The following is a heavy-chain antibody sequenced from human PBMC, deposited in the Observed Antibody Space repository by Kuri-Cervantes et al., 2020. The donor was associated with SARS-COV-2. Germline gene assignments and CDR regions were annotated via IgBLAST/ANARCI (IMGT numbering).Heavy chain of an antibody. D-gene: IGHD3-3*01. CDR2: FDPEDGET. J-gene: IGHJ4*02. V-gene: IGHV1-24*01. CDR3: ATHAAIFGVVLPDY. Sequence: ASVKVSCKVSGYTLTELSMHWVRQAPGKGLEWMGGFDPEDGETIYAQKFQGRVTMTEDTSIDTAYMELSSLRSEDTAVYYCATHAAIFGVVLPDYWGQGTLVTVSS. CDR1: GYTLTELS.